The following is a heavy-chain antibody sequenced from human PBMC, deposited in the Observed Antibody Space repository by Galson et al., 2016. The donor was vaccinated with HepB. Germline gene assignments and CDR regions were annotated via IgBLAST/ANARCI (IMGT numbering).Heavy chain of an antibody. CDR3: ARDSAARFDY. CDR2: IRLKTDGQST. D-gene: IGHD6-6*01. J-gene: IGHJ4*02. V-gene: IGHV3-72*01. CDR1: GFSFSSSW. Sequence: SLRLSCAASGFSFSSSWMHWVRQAPGKGLMWVCRIRLKTDGQSTDCAASLKDRFIISRDDSRNSVYLQMDSLQSEDTAVYYCARDSAARFDYWGQGVLVTVSS.